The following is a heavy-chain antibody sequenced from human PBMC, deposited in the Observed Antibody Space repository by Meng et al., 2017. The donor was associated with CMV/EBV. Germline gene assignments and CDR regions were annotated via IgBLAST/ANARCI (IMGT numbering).Heavy chain of an antibody. J-gene: IGHJ4*02. CDR1: GFTFSGSA. Sequence: GGSLRLSCAASGFTFSGSAMHWVRQASGKGLEWVGRIRSKANSYATAYAASVKGRFTISRDDSKNQAYLQMNSLKTEDTAVYYCTRHSSSNDYWGQGTLVTVSS. V-gene: IGHV3-73*01. D-gene: IGHD6-6*01. CDR3: TRHSSSNDY. CDR2: IRSKANSYAT.